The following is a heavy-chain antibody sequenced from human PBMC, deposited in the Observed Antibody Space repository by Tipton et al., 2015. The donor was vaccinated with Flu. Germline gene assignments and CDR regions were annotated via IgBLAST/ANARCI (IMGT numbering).Heavy chain of an antibody. D-gene: IGHD4-23*01. CDR1: GFTFTSYW. CDR3: ARGPRPGGNRGGLYLDS. V-gene: IGHV3-7*01. Sequence: SLRLSCAASGFTFTSYWMSWVRQAPGKGLEWVANIKPDESEIYYVDSVKGRFTVSRDNAKSSVYLQVNSLTAEDTALYYCARGPRPGGNRGGLYLDSWGQGTLVTVSS. J-gene: IGHJ4*02. CDR2: IKPDESEI.